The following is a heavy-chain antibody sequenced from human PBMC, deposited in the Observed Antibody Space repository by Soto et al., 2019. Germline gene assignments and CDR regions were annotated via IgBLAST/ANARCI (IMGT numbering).Heavy chain of an antibody. V-gene: IGHV5-51*01. CDR3: ARGGYSGNSKDPFYI. Sequence: PGESLQISCKGSGYTFTAYWIGWVRQMPGKGLEWMGIIYPGDSDTRYSPSFQGQVTISADKSISTAYLQWSSLKASDTAMFYCARGGYSGNSKDPFYIWGPGTMVTVSS. D-gene: IGHD6-25*01. CDR1: GYTFTAYW. CDR2: IYPGDSDT. J-gene: IGHJ3*02.